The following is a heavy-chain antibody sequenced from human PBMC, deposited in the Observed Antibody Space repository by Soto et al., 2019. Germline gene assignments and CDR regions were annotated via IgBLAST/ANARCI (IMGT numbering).Heavy chain of an antibody. D-gene: IGHD3-22*01. CDR3: AKGGVNYYDSSGYW. J-gene: IGHJ4*02. CDR1: GFTFSSYA. CDR2: ISGSGGST. V-gene: IGHV3-23*01. Sequence: PVGSLRLSCAASGFTFSSYAMSWVRQAPGKGLEWVSAISGSGGSTYYADSVKGRFTISRDNSKNTLYLQMNSLRAEDTAVYYCAKGGVNYYDSSGYWWGQGTLVTVSS.